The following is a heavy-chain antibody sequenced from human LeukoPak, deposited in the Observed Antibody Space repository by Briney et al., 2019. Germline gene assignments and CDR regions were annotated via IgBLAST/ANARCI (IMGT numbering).Heavy chain of an antibody. J-gene: IGHJ4*02. V-gene: IGHV1-69*13. CDR2: ILPIFGPA. D-gene: IGHD6-19*01. CDR3: ARTSGIAVAGIFDY. Sequence: ASVKVSCKASGGTFGSYAISWVRQAPGKGLRWMGGILPIFGPANYAQKFQGRVTITADESTSTAYMELSSLRSEDTAVYYCARTSGIAVAGIFDYWGQGTLVTVSS. CDR1: GGTFGSYA.